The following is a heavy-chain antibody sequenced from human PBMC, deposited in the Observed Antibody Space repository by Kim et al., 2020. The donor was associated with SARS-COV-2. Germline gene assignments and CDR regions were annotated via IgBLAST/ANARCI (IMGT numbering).Heavy chain of an antibody. D-gene: IGHD2-15*01. CDR3: ARVVVVVVAPSWFDP. Sequence: GGSLRLSCAASGFTFSDYYMSWIRQAPGKGLEWVSYISSSSSYTNYADSVKGRFTISRDNAKNSLYLQMNSLRAEDTAVYYCARVVVVVVAPSWFDPWGQGTLVTVSS. V-gene: IGHV3-11*05. J-gene: IGHJ5*02. CDR1: GFTFSDYY. CDR2: ISSSSSYT.